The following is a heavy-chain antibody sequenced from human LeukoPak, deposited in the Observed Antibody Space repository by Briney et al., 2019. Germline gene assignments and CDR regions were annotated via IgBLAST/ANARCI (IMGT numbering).Heavy chain of an antibody. J-gene: IGHJ6*02. Sequence: GGSLRLSCAASGFTFSSYGMHWVRQAPGKGLEWVAVIWYDGSNKYYADSVKGRFTISRDNSKNTLYLQINTLRAEDTAVYYCAKGVDEHSVWGQGTTVTVSS. V-gene: IGHV3-33*06. CDR2: IWYDGSNK. CDR3: AKGVDEHSV. CDR1: GFTFSSYG. D-gene: IGHD1/OR15-1a*01.